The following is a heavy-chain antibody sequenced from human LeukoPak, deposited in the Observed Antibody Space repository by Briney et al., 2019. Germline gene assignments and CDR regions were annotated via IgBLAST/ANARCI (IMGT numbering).Heavy chain of an antibody. J-gene: IGHJ6*02. Sequence: GGSLRLSCAASGFGFGQYEMNWVRQAPGKGLEWIAYISVRAGTIYYGDSAEGRFTISRDDAKNSLYLQMNGLRVEDTAIYYCAKDFPHYYEVPHGMDVWGQGTTVAV. D-gene: IGHD3-22*01. CDR2: ISVRAGTI. CDR1: GFGFGQYE. V-gene: IGHV3-48*03. CDR3: AKDFPHYYEVPHGMDV.